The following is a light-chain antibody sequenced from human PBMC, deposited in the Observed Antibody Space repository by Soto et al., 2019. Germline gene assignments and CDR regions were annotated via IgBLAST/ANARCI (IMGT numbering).Light chain of an antibody. J-gene: IGKJ5*01. CDR3: PQRSNWPPI. Sequence: EIVLTQPPGTLSLSPGERATLSCRASQSVSNNYLAWYQQNPGQAPRLLIYGASNRATGIPDRFSGSGSGTDFTLTISSLEPEDFAVYYCPQRSNWPPIFGQGTRLEI. CDR2: GAS. CDR1: QSVSNNY. V-gene: IGKV3D-20*02.